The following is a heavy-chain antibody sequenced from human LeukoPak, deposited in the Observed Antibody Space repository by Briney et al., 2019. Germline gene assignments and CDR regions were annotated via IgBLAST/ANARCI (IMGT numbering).Heavy chain of an antibody. D-gene: IGHD2-15*01. J-gene: IGHJ4*02. CDR1: GFTFSSYS. Sequence: GGSLRLSCAASGFTFSSYSMNWVRQAPGKGLEWVSYISSSSSTIYYADSVKGRFTISRDNAKNSLYLQMNSLRAEDTAVYYCAREGPRAALYYFDYWGQGTLVTVSS. CDR3: AREGPRAALYYFDY. V-gene: IGHV3-48*04. CDR2: ISSSSSTI.